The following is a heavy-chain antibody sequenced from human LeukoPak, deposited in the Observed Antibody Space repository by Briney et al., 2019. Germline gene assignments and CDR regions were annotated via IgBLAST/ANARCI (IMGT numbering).Heavy chain of an antibody. CDR1: GRSISSSSYY. CDR2: IYYSGST. Sequence: PSETLSLTCTVSGRSISSSSYYWGWIRQPPGKGLEWIGSIYYSGSTYYNPSLKSRVTISVDTSKNQFSLKLSSVTAADTAVYYCARAPKYSYGPNCAFDIWGQGTMVTVSS. J-gene: IGHJ3*02. CDR3: ARAPKYSYGPNCAFDI. D-gene: IGHD5-18*01. V-gene: IGHV4-39*07.